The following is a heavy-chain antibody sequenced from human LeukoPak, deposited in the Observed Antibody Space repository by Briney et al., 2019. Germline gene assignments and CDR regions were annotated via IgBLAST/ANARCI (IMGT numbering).Heavy chain of an antibody. J-gene: IGHJ6*03. Sequence: SETLSLTCTVSGGSISSYYWSWIRQPPGKGLEWIGCIYTSGSTNYNPSLKSRVTISVDTSKNQFSLKLSSVTAADTAVYYCARDQPDIVVVPAATPLTYYYYYYMDVWGKGTTVTVSS. CDR1: GGSISSYY. CDR3: ARDQPDIVVVPAATPLTYYYYYYMDV. D-gene: IGHD2-2*01. CDR2: IYTSGST. V-gene: IGHV4-4*08.